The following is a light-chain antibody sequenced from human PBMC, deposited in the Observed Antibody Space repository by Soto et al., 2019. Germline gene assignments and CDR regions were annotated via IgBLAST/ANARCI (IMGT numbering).Light chain of an antibody. J-gene: IGKJ4*01. CDR1: QSVSSSY. Sequence: EIVLTQSPGTLSLSPGERATLSCRASQSVSSSYLAWYQQKPGQAPRLLIYGASSRATGIPDRFSGIGSGTDFTLTISRLEPEDFAVYYCQQDGSSPSLTFGGGTKVEIK. CDR2: GAS. CDR3: QQDGSSPSLT. V-gene: IGKV3-20*01.